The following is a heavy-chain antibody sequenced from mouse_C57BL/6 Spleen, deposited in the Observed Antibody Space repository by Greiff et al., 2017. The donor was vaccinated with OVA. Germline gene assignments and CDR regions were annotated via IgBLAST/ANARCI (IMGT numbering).Heavy chain of an antibody. D-gene: IGHD1-1*01. Sequence: VKLLESGPELVKPGASVKISCKASGYAFSSSWMNWVKQRPGKGLEWIGRIYPGDGDTNYNGKFKGKATLTADKSSSTAYMQLSSLTSEDSAVYFSARSPLYIATVEATDFDYWGQGTTLTVSS. CDR2: IYPGDGDT. CDR1: GYAFSSSW. CDR3: ARSPLYIATVEATDFDY. J-gene: IGHJ2*01. V-gene: IGHV1-82*01.